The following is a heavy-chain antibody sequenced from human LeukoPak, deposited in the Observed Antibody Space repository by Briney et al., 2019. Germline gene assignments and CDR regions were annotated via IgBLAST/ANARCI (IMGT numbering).Heavy chain of an antibody. D-gene: IGHD2-2*01. V-gene: IGHV3-23*01. CDR3: AKRSASSTSCYAIDY. J-gene: IGHJ4*02. CDR1: GFTFSNYA. CDR2: ISGSGGNT. Sequence: PGGSLRLSCAASGFTFSNYAMNWVRQAPGKGLEWVSAISGSGGNTYYADSVKGRFTISRDNSKNTLYLQMNSLRAEDTAVYYCAKRSASSTSCYAIDYWGQGTLVTVSS.